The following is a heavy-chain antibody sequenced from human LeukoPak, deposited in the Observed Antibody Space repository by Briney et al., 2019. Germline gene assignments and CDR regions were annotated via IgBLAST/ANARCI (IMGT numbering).Heavy chain of an antibody. CDR3: AKFSRSGGSTSCPFDY. CDR1: GFTFSSYA. V-gene: IGHV3-23*01. Sequence: GGSLRLSCAASGFTFSSYAMSWVRQAPGKGLEWVSAISGSGGSTYYADSVKGRFTISRDNSKNTLYLQMNSLRVEDTAVYYCAKFSRSGGSTSCPFDYWGQGTLVTVSS. J-gene: IGHJ4*02. D-gene: IGHD2-2*01. CDR2: ISGSGGST.